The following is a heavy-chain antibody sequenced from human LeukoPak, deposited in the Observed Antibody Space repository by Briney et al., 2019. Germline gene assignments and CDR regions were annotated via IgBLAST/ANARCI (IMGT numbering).Heavy chain of an antibody. CDR3: ARDRLLWYYGMDV. V-gene: IGHV1-2*02. D-gene: IGHD3-10*01. J-gene: IGHJ6*02. CDR2: INPNSGGT. Sequence: ASVKVSCKASGYTFTSYGISWVRQAPGQGLEWMGWINPNSGGTNYAQKFQGRVTMTRDTSISTAYMELSRLRSDDTAVYYCARDRLLWYYGMDVWGQGTTVTVSS. CDR1: GYTFTSYG.